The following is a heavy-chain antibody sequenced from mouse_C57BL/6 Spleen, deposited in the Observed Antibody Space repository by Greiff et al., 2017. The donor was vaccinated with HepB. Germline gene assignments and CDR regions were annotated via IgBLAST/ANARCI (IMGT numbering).Heavy chain of an antibody. D-gene: IGHD1-1*01. Sequence: QSCKASGYTFTSYWMQWVKQRPGQGLEWIGEIDPSDSYTNYNQKFKGKATLTVDTSSSTAYMQLSSLTSEDSAVYYCARSGSNLSYFDYRGKGTTLTVSS. CDR3: ARSGSNLSYFDY. CDR1: GYTFTSYW. CDR2: IDPSDSYT. J-gene: IGHJ2*01. V-gene: IGHV1-50*01.